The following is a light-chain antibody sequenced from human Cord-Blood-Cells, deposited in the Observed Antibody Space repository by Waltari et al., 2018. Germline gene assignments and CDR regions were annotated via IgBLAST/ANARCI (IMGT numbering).Light chain of an antibody. J-gene: IGKJ1*01. CDR2: GAS. CDR1: QGVSSSY. CDR3: QQYGSSWT. Sequence: EIVLTQSPGTLSLSPGERATLSCRASQGVSSSYLAWYQQKPGQAPRLLICGASSRATGIPDRVSGSGSGTDFTLTISRLEPEDVAVYYCQQYGSSWTFGQGTKVEIK. V-gene: IGKV3-20*01.